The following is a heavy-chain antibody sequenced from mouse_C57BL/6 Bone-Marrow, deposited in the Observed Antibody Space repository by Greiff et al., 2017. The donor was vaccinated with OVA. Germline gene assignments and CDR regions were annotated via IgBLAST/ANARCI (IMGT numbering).Heavy chain of an antibody. Sequence: QVQLQQSGAELARPGASVKLSCKASGYTFTSYGISWVKQSTGQGLEWIGEIYPRSGNTYYNEKFKGKATLTADKSSSTAYMELRSLTSEDSAVYFCASGPYYGNYGFAYWGQGTLVTVSA. CDR3: ASGPYYGNYGFAY. CDR2: IYPRSGNT. D-gene: IGHD2-1*01. J-gene: IGHJ3*01. CDR1: GYTFTSYG. V-gene: IGHV1-81*01.